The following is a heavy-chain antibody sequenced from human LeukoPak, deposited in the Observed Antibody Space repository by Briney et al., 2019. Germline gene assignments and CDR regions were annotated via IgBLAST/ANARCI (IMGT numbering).Heavy chain of an antibody. Sequence: ASVKVSCKASGGTFSSYAISWVRQAPGQGLEWMGWINPNSGVTNYAQKFQGRVAMTRDTSISAAYLELSRLRSDDTAVYFCARVIVPGACDFWGQGTLVTVSS. J-gene: IGHJ4*02. V-gene: IGHV1-2*02. D-gene: IGHD2-2*01. CDR1: GGTFSSYA. CDR3: ARVIVPGACDF. CDR2: INPNSGVT.